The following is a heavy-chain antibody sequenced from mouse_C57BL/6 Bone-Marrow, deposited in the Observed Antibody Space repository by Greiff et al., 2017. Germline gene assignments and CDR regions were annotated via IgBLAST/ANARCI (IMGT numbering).Heavy chain of an antibody. Sequence: EVKLMESGGDLVKPGGSLKLSCAASGFTFSSYGMSWVRQTPDKRLEWVATISSGGSYTYYPDSVKGRFTISSDNAKNTLYLQMSSLKSEDTAMYYCARHPYWGQGTTLTVSS. CDR3: ARHPY. CDR1: GFTFSSYG. V-gene: IGHV5-6*01. J-gene: IGHJ2*01. CDR2: ISSGGSYT.